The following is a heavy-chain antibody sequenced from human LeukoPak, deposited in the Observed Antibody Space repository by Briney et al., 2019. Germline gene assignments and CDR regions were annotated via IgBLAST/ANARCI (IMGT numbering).Heavy chain of an antibody. CDR1: SGSISSGTFY. V-gene: IGHV4-39*01. Sequence: SETLSLTCAVSSGSISSGTFYWDWIRQTPGKGLEWIVSLIHTGGTYYNPSLRSRVTTSVDTSKNQFSLKLHSVTAVDTAMYYCARRRPGYYDFWSGYQDYWGQGTLVTVSS. CDR3: ARRRPGYYDFWSGYQDY. J-gene: IGHJ4*02. D-gene: IGHD3-3*01. CDR2: LIHTGGT.